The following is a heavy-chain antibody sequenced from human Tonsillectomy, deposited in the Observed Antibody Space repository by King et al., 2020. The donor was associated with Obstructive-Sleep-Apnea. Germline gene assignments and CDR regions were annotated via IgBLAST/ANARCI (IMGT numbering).Heavy chain of an antibody. D-gene: IGHD1-14*01. Sequence: SSGGYYWSWIRQHPGQGLAWIGYIYYSGSTYFNPSLKRRVTISVDTSQNHFSLKLSSVTAADTAVYYCASGPRDNRWFDPWGQGTLVTVSS. V-gene: IGHV4-31*02. CDR3: ASGPRDNRWFDP. J-gene: IGHJ5*02. CDR1: SSGGYY. CDR2: IYYSGST.